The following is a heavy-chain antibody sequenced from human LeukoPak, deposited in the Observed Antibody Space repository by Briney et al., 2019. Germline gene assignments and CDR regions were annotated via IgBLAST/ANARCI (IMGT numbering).Heavy chain of an antibody. V-gene: IGHV4-59*01. CDR1: GGSISSYY. CDR3: AREATAGYNWFDP. D-gene: IGHD6-13*01. J-gene: IGHJ5*02. Sequence: SETLSLTCTVPGGSISSYYWSWIRQPPGKGLEWIGYIYYSGSTNYNPSLKSRVTISVDTSKNQFSLKLSSVTAADTAVYYCAREATAGYNWFDPWGQGTLVTVSS. CDR2: IYYSGST.